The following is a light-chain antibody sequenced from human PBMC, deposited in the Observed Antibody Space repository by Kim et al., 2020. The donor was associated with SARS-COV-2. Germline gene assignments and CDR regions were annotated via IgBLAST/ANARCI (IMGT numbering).Light chain of an antibody. CDR3: QVWDSSNDEYV. V-gene: IGLV3-21*02. CDR2: DDI. CDR1: NIGSRS. Sequence: PGQTAPIPCGGNNIGSRSVYWYQQRPGRAPMLVVFDDIDRPSGIPDRFSGFTSGNTATLTINRVEAGDEADYYCQVWDSSNDEYVFGSGTKVTVL. J-gene: IGLJ1*01.